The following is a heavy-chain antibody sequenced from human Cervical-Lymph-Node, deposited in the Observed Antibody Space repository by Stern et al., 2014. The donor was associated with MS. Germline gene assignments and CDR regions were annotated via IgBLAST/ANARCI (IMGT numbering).Heavy chain of an antibody. CDR2: IIPIFDTP. CDR3: VSPSTVTTAAFDV. V-gene: IGHV1-69*06. J-gene: IGHJ3*01. CDR1: GGTFSTFS. D-gene: IGHD4-11*01. Sequence: VQLVESGAEVKKPGSSVKVSCKASGGTFSTFSINWVRQVPGQSLEWMGGIIPIFDTPNFAQKFQGRVTITADSSTSTVYMALNSLRFDDTAVYYCVSPSTVTTAAFDVWGRGTMVTVSS.